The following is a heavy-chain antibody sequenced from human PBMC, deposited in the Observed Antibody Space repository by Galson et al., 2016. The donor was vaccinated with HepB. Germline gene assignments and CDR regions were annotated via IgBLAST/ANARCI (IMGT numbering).Heavy chain of an antibody. V-gene: IGHV5-51*01. CDR3: ARLVSSRSPDDS. CDR2: FYPGDSEI. D-gene: IGHD3-22*01. CDR1: GYVFSSYW. J-gene: IGHJ4*02. Sequence: QSGAEVKKPGESLKISCKGAGYVFSSYWIAWVRQTPDKGLEWMGLFYPGDSEIRYSPSFQGQVTFSADKSINTAYMQWSSLKASDTAISYCARLVSSRSPDDSWGQGTLGTVSS.